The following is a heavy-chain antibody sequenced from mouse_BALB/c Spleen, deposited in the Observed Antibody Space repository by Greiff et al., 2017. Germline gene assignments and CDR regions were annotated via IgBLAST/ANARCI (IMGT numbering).Heavy chain of an antibody. CDR1: EYEFPSHD. CDR3: ARLLRLRAMDY. D-gene: IGHD1-2*01. CDR2: INSDGGST. Sequence: EVKVEESGGGLVQPGESLKLSCESNEYEFPSHDMSWVRKTPEKRLELVAAINSDGGSTYYPDTMERRFIISRDNTKKTLYLQMSSLRSEDTALYYCARLLRLRAMDYWGQGTSVTVSS. J-gene: IGHJ4*01. V-gene: IGHV5-2*03.